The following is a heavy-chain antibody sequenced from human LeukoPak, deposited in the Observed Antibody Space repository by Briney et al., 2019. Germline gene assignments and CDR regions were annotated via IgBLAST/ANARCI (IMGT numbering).Heavy chain of an antibody. Sequence: NPGGSLRLSCAASGFTFSSYSMNWVRQAPGKGLEWVSFISTSSSYIYYADSVKGRFTISRDNAKNSLYLQMNSLRAEDTAVYYCASRILGRGLTGSDYWGQGTLVTVSS. CDR1: GFTFSSYS. D-gene: IGHD3-9*01. CDR3: ASRILGRGLTGSDY. J-gene: IGHJ4*02. CDR2: ISTSSSYI. V-gene: IGHV3-21*01.